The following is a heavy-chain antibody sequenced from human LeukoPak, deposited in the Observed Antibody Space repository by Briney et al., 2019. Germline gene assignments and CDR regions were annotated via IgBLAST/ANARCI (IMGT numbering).Heavy chain of an antibody. CDR1: GFTFSTYW. D-gene: IGHD3-3*01. Sequence: GGSLRLSCAASGFTFSTYWMTWVRQAPGKGLEWVANIKEDGSEIYYVDSVKGRFTMSSDNAKNSLYVQMNSLRVEDTAVFYCARDQYDTWSRRGNFDSWGQGTLVIVSS. CDR2: IKEDGSEI. V-gene: IGHV3-7*03. CDR3: ARDQYDTWSRRGNFDS. J-gene: IGHJ4*02.